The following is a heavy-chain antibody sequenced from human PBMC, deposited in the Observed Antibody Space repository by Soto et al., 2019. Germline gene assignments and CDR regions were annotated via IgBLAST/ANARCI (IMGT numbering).Heavy chain of an antibody. J-gene: IGHJ4*02. CDR3: ARGAITFGGVGERFDY. D-gene: IGHD3-16*01. V-gene: IGHV4-61*01. CDR2: IYYSGST. Sequence: SETLSLTCTVSGGSVSSGSYYWSWIRQPPGKGLEWIGYIYYSGSTNYNPSLKSRVTISVDTSKNQFSLKLSSVTAAETAVYYCARGAITFGGVGERFDYWGQGTLVTVSS. CDR1: GGSVSSGSYY.